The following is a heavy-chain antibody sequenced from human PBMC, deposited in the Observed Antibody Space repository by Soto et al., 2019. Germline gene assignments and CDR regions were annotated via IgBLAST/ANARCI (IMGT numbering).Heavy chain of an antibody. V-gene: IGHV4-4*02. J-gene: IGHJ4*02. CDR1: GGSMSSSNW. Sequence: QVQLQESGPGLVKPLGTLSLNCTVSGGSMSSSNWWNWVRQPPGKGLEWIGVAHLSGRTNYNPSLQSRVTISVDTSKNQFSLKLRSVTAADTAVYYCARSEATVLDYWGQGTLVTVSS. CDR3: ARSEATVLDY. CDR2: AHLSGRT. D-gene: IGHD4-17*01.